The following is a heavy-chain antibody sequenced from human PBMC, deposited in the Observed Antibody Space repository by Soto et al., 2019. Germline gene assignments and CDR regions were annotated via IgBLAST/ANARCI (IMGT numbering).Heavy chain of an antibody. Sequence: GESLKISCAASGFTFSSAWMNWVRQAPGKGLEWVGRIKTKSDGWTTDYTAPVKGRCTISRDDSKNTLYLEMNRLKNEDTGVYYCATDPAQLTASGAPLEYYYYGMDVWGQGTTVTVSS. D-gene: IGHD6-13*01. J-gene: IGHJ6*02. CDR3: ATDPAQLTASGAPLEYYYYGMDV. V-gene: IGHV3-15*01. CDR2: IKTKSDGWTT. CDR1: GFTFSSAW.